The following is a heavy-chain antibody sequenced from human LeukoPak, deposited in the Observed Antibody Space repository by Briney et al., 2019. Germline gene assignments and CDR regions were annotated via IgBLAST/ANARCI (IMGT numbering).Heavy chain of an antibody. CDR3: AKTVAGYWYFDL. J-gene: IGHJ2*01. Sequence: SETLSLTCTVSGGSISHYFWSWTRQPPGKPLEWIGYIYYSGSTNYNPSLKSRLTISVDTSKDQFSLKLSSVAAADTAVYYCAKTVAGYWYFDLWGRGTLVTVSS. CDR2: IYYSGST. D-gene: IGHD6-19*01. CDR1: GGSISHYF. V-gene: IGHV4-59*08.